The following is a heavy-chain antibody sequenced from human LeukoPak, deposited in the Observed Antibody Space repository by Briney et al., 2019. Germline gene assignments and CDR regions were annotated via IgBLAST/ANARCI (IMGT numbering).Heavy chain of an antibody. CDR3: VKGGYYYDSSGLSLLF. V-gene: IGHV3-30*02. J-gene: IGHJ4*02. D-gene: IGHD3-22*01. Sequence: GGSLRLSCAASGFTFSSYGMHWVRQAPGKGLEWVAFIRYDGSNKKYADSLKGRFTISRDNSKNTLSLQMNSLRAEDTALYYCVKGGYYYDSSGLSLLFWGQGTLVTVSS. CDR2: IRYDGSNK. CDR1: GFTFSSYG.